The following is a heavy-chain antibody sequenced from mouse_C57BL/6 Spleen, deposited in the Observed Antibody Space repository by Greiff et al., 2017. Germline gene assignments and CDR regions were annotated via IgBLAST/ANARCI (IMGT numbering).Heavy chain of an antibody. CDR2: IYPGSGST. Sequence: VQLQQPGAELVKPGASVKMSCTASGYTFTSSWITWVKQRPGQGLEWIGDIYPGSGSTNYNEKFKSKATLTVDTSSSTAYMQLSSLTSEDSAVYYCARSPYGYYAMDYWGQGTSVTVSS. D-gene: IGHD1-1*02. J-gene: IGHJ4*01. V-gene: IGHV1-55*01. CDR1: GYTFTSSW. CDR3: ARSPYGYYAMDY.